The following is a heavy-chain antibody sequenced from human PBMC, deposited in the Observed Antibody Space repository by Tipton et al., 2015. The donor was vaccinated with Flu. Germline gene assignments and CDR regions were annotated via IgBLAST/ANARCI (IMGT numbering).Heavy chain of an antibody. D-gene: IGHD2-21*02. CDR2: IYYTGST. CDR3: ARDVGPQIKVTGGLDV. Sequence: TLSLTCTVSGGSIRSSTDFWAWIRQSPGKGLEWIGTIYYTGSTYYNVSLKSRVTISVDTSKNQFSLKLSSVTAADTAVYYCARDVGPQIKVTGGLDVWGQGTTVTVSS. CDR1: GGSIRSSTDF. V-gene: IGHV4-39*07. J-gene: IGHJ6*02.